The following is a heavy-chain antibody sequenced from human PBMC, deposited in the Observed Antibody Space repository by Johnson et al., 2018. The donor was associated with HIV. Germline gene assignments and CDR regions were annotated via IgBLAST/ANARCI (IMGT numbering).Heavy chain of an antibody. CDR2: ISYDGSNK. D-gene: IGHD6-13*01. V-gene: IGHV3-30*03. CDR3: ARDPLGSSWFEGDAFDI. Sequence: QVQLVESGGGVVQPGRSLRLSCAASGFTFSSYGMSWVRQSPGKGLEWVAVISYDGSNKYYADSVKGRFTISRDNSKNTLYLQMNSLRVEDTAVYYCARDPLGSSWFEGDAFDICGQGTMVTVSS. J-gene: IGHJ3*02. CDR1: GFTFSSYG.